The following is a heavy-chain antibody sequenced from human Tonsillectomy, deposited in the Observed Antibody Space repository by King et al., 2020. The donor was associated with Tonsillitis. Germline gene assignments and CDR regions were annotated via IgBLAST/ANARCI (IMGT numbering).Heavy chain of an antibody. CDR2: ISYDGSKK. CDR3: ARGDYDYVWGSLDY. Sequence: VQLVESGGGGVQPERSLRLSCAASGFTFSIYSIHWVRQAPGKGLEGVAIISYDGSKKYYADSWKGRFTISRDNSKNTLYLQMNSLRAEDTAVYYCARGDYDYVWGSLDYWGQGTLVTVSS. CDR1: GFTFSIYS. J-gene: IGHJ4*02. D-gene: IGHD3-16*01. V-gene: IGHV3-30*01.